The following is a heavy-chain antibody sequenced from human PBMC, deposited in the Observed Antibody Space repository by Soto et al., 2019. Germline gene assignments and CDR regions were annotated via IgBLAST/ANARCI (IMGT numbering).Heavy chain of an antibody. Sequence: EVQVLESGGGLVQPGGSLRLSCAASGFTFSNCAMSWVRQAPGKGLEWVSIISGGSGSSTYYADSVKGRFTISRDNSKNTLYLQMNSLRAEDTAVYYCAKGPEYSSSWSPRGELLYYGMDVWGQGTTVTVSS. D-gene: IGHD6-13*01. CDR1: GFTFSNCA. CDR2: ISGGSGSST. V-gene: IGHV3-23*01. CDR3: AKGPEYSSSWSPRGELLYYGMDV. J-gene: IGHJ6*02.